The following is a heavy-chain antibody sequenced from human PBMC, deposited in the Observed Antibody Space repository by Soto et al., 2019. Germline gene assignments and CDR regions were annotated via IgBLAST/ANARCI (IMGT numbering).Heavy chain of an antibody. CDR2: SYYSGTT. J-gene: IGHJ6*03. V-gene: IGHV4-39*01. CDR3: ARQITSGGYYTYFSYYMDV. D-gene: IGHD3-10*01. Sequence: QVQLQESGPGLVKPSETLSLTCTVSGGPTRTSTYYWGWIRQPPGKGLEWIGSSYYSGTTYYNPSLMSRVTISVDTSTNQFFLKLNSVTAAATAVYYCARQITSGGYYTYFSYYMDVWGKGTTGDVSS. CDR1: GGPTRTSTYY.